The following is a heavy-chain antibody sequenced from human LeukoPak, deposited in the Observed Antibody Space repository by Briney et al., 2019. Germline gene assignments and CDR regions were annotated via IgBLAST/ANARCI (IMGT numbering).Heavy chain of an antibody. CDR2: ISSSSSTI. CDR3: ARDNTYYDFWSGYYPYYYYYYMDV. CDR1: GFTFSSYS. Sequence: PGGSLRLSCAASGFTFSSYSMNWVRQAPGKGLEWVSYISSSSSTIYYADSVKGRFTISRDNAKNSLYLQMNSLRAEDTAVYYCARDNTYYDFWSGYYPYYYYYYMDVWGKGTTVTVSS. V-gene: IGHV3-48*04. J-gene: IGHJ6*03. D-gene: IGHD3-3*01.